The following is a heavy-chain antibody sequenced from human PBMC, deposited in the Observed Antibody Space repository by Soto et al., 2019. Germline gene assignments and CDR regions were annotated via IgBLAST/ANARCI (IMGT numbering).Heavy chain of an antibody. Sequence: SETLSLTCTVFGGPISRSYWSWIRQPPGKGLEWIGYMYNTGSTIYNPSLKSRVTISVDTSKNQFSLKLNSVTAADTAVYYCARDLWGYCGADCYPLDVWGQGTTVTVSS. CDR2: MYNTGST. V-gene: IGHV4-59*01. CDR1: GGPISRSY. D-gene: IGHD2-21*02. J-gene: IGHJ6*02. CDR3: ARDLWGYCGADCYPLDV.